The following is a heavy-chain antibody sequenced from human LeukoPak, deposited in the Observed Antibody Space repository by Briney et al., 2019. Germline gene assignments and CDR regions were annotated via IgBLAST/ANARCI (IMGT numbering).Heavy chain of an antibody. CDR1: GFTVSSNY. CDR2: IYVDGST. V-gene: IGHV3-53*01. Sequence: GGSLRLSCAASGFTVSSNYMSWVRQAPGKGLEWGSVIYVDGSTYYADSVKGRFSISRDNSKNTLSLQMNSLRAEDTAVYYCARDYMDVWGKGTTVTVSS. CDR3: ARDYMDV. J-gene: IGHJ6*03.